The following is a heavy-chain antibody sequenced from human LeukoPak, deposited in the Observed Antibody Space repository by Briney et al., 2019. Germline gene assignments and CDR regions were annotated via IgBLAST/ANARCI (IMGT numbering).Heavy chain of an antibody. Sequence: GGSLRLSCAASGFTFSDYHMSWIRQAPGKGLEWVSYISSSGSTIYYADSVKGRFTISRDNAKNSLYLQMNSLRAEDTAVYYCARDPSYCSGGSCYFHDYWGQGTLVTVSS. CDR3: ARDPSYCSGGSCYFHDY. CDR2: ISSSGSTI. J-gene: IGHJ4*02. D-gene: IGHD2-15*01. CDR1: GFTFSDYH. V-gene: IGHV3-11*04.